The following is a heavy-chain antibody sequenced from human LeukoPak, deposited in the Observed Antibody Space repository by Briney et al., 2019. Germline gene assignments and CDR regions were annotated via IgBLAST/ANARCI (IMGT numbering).Heavy chain of an antibody. D-gene: IGHD3-10*01. J-gene: IGHJ4*02. CDR1: GFTFSSYG. CDR3: AKDGNSYGLGYYFDY. CDR2: ISYGGSNE. V-gene: IGHV3-30*18. Sequence: GGSLRLSCAASGFTFSSYGMHWVRQVPGKGLEWVAVISYGGSNEYYADSVKGRFTISRDNSKNTLYLQMNSLRAEDTAVYYCAKDGNSYGLGYYFDYWGQGTLVTVSS.